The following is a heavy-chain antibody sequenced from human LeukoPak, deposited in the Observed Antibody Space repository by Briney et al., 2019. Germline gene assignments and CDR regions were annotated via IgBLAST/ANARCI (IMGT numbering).Heavy chain of an antibody. V-gene: IGHV3-21*01. J-gene: IGHJ6*02. Sequence: PGGSLRLSCAASGFTFSSYSMNWVRQAPGKGLEWVSCISSSSSNIYNADSVKGRFTISRDNAKNTLYLQMNSPRVEDTAVYYCARGDDYGENDYGMDVWGQGTTVTVSS. CDR1: GFTFSSYS. D-gene: IGHD4-17*01. CDR2: ISSSSSNI. CDR3: ARGDDYGENDYGMDV.